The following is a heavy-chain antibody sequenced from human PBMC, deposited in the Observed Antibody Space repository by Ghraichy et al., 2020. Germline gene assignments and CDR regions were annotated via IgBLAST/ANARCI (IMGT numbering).Heavy chain of an antibody. J-gene: IGHJ4*02. CDR2: ISGSGGST. CDR1: GFTFSSYA. CDR3: AKDHIAAAGYDY. D-gene: IGHD6-13*01. V-gene: IGHV3-23*01. Sequence: GGSLRLSCVASGFTFSSYAMSWVRQAPGKVLEWVSAISGSGGSTYYADSVKGRFTISRDNSKNTLYLQMNSLRAEDTAVYYCAKDHIAAAGYDYWGQGTLVTVSS.